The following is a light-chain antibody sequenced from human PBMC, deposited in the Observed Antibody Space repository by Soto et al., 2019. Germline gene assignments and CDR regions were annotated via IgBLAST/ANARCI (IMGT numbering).Light chain of an antibody. Sequence: QSVLTQPPSASGSPGQSVTISRTGTSSDVGGYNYVSWYQQHPGKAPKLMIYEVSKRPSGVPDRFSGSKSGNTASLTVSRLQADDEADYYCSSYAGSNNNYVFGTGTKVTVL. CDR3: SSYAGSNNNYV. CDR1: SSDVGGYNY. J-gene: IGLJ1*01. V-gene: IGLV2-8*01. CDR2: EVS.